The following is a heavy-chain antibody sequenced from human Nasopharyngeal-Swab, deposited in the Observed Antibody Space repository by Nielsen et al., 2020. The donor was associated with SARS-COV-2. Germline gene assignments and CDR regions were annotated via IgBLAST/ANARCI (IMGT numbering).Heavy chain of an antibody. CDR2: IWHAGREQ. J-gene: IGHJ4*02. CDR1: GFTFSDFG. CDR3: ARDRGGGSYFDFDY. D-gene: IGHD1-26*01. Sequence: SLRLSCAASGFTFSDFGMHWVRQAPGKGLEWGGVIWHAGREQYSAGSVKGRFTISRDKSRDTLYLQMNSLRAEDTALYYCARDRGGGSYFDFDYWGQGILVTVSS. V-gene: IGHV3-33*01.